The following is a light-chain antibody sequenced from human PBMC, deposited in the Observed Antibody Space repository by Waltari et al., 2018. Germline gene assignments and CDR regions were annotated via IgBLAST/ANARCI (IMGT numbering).Light chain of an antibody. CDR3: STWDDSLGGPV. CDR1: SPNIGSTS. J-gene: IGLJ3*02. CDR2: RNN. Sequence: QPVLTQPPSASGTPGQRVTISCSGSSPNIGSTSNSWFQQPPGTAPKLLIYRNNQWPSGVPDRFSGYKSGTSASLAISGLQSEDEADYYCSTWDDSLGGPVFGGGTKLTVL. V-gene: IGLV1-47*01.